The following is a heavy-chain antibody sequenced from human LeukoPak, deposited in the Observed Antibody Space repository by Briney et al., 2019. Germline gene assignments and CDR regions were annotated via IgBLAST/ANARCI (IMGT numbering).Heavy chain of an antibody. J-gene: IGHJ4*02. CDR3: ARGGESPSSTSGWYYCVY. CDR2: IIPMFRTG. CDR1: GDTFNRYA. Sequence: GASVKVSCKASGDTFNRYAISWVRQAPGQGLEWMGGIIPMFRTGNYAQKFQDRVTITTDESTNTAYMELSSLRSEDTAVYYCARGGESPSSTSGWYYCVYWGQGTLVTVSS. D-gene: IGHD6-19*01. V-gene: IGHV1-69*05.